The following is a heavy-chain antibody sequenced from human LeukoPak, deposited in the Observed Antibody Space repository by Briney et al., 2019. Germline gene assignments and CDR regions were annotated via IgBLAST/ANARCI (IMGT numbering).Heavy chain of an antibody. D-gene: IGHD6-13*01. CDR3: ASRAGYTGSWSAFDY. CDR1: TLTLNNYW. Sequence: PGGFLRLSCTASTLTLNNYWMSWVRQAPGKGLEWVANIKQDGSEKYHVDSVKGRFTISRDNAKNSLYLQMNSLRAEDTAVYYCASRAGYTGSWSAFDYWGQGTLVTVSS. CDR2: IKQDGSEK. V-gene: IGHV3-7*05. J-gene: IGHJ4*02.